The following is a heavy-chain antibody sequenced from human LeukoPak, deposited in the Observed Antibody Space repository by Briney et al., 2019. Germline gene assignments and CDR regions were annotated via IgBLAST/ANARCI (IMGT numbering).Heavy chain of an antibody. Sequence: SETLSLTCAVYGGSFSGYYWSWIRQPPGKGLEWIGEINHSGSTNYNPSLKSRVTISVDTSKNQFSLKLSSGTAADTAVYYCARVHSSGWFTTSSYYGMDVWGQGTTVTVSS. CDR3: ARVHSSGWFTTSSYYGMDV. CDR1: GGSFSGYY. CDR2: INHSGST. J-gene: IGHJ6*02. V-gene: IGHV4-34*01. D-gene: IGHD6-19*01.